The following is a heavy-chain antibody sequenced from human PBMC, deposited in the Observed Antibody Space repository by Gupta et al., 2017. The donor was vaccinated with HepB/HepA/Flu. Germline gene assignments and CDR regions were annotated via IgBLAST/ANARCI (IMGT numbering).Heavy chain of an antibody. CDR1: GGSFSGYY. Sequence: QVQLQQWGAGLLKPSETLSLTCAVYGGSFSGYYWSWIRQPPGKGLEWIGEINHSGSTNYNPSLKSRVTISVDTSKNQFSLKLSSVTAADTALYYCAKTKLLGGAFDIWGQGTMVTVSS. CDR3: AKTKLLGGAFDI. CDR2: INHSGST. V-gene: IGHV4-34*01. J-gene: IGHJ3*02. D-gene: IGHD3-10*01.